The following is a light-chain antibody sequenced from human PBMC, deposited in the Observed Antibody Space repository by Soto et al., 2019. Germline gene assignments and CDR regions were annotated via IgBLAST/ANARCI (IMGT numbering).Light chain of an antibody. CDR1: SSDVGGYNF. CDR2: EVN. J-gene: IGLJ1*01. Sequence: QSALTQPPSASGSPGQSVTISCTGTSSDVGGYNFVSWYQQYPGKVPKLIIYEVNKRPSGVPDRFSGSKSGNTASLTVSGLQADDEADYYCTPYAGGNNVFGTGTKLTVL. CDR3: TPYAGGNNV. V-gene: IGLV2-8*01.